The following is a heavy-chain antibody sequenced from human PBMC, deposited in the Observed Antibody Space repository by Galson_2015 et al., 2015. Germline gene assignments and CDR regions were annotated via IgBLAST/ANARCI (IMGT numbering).Heavy chain of an antibody. CDR2: ISSDGGRE. J-gene: IGHJ4*02. Sequence: SLRLSCAASGFTSNNYHMQWVRQAPGKGLEYVAIISSDGGREHFADSVKGRFTVSRDNFKNTLFLQMNSLRREDTAVYYCVKSDGTSSGSDYWGQGALVSVSS. V-gene: IGHV3-30*18. D-gene: IGHD3-10*01. CDR1: GFTSNNYH. CDR3: VKSDGTSSGSDY.